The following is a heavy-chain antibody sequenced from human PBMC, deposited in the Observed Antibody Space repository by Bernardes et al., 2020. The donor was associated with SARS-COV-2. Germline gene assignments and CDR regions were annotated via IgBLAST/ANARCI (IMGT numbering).Heavy chain of an antibody. Sequence: LSLTCAISGDSVSINSAAWNWIRQSPSRGLEWLGRTYYRSKWYNYYAVSVKSRITINPDTSKNQFSLQLNSVTPEDTAVSYCARVQGGAYYYGSGSYRPTSFPYYYYVDVWGQGTTVTVSS. CDR1: GDSVSINSAA. V-gene: IGHV6-1*01. J-gene: IGHJ6*03. CDR3: ARVQGGAYYYGSGSYRPTSFPYYYYVDV. D-gene: IGHD3-10*01. CDR2: TYYRSKWYN.